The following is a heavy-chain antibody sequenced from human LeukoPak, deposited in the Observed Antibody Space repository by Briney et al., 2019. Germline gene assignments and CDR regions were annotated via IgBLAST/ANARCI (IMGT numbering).Heavy chain of an antibody. CDR3: ARLRYSSSWSYNWFDP. CDR1: GFTVSSNY. J-gene: IGHJ5*02. D-gene: IGHD6-13*01. CDR2: IYSGGST. Sequence: GGSLRLSCAASGFTVSSNYMSWVRQAPGKGLEWVSVIYSGGSTYYADSVKGRFTISRDNSKNTLYLQMNSLRAEDTAVYYCARLRYSSSWSYNWFDPWGQGTLVTVSS. V-gene: IGHV3-66*04.